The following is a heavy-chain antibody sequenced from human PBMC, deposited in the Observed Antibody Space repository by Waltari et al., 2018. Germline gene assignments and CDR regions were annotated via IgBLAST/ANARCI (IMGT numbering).Heavy chain of an antibody. J-gene: IGHJ5*02. CDR3: ARHWKRNGYRFDP. Sequence: LLLQEAGPGLATPSGTLSLTWTVSGGSINRSSYYWGWVRPSPGKGPEWLGSMYYSGTTYYNPTLESRLTISGDTSKNQFSLRLSSVTAADTAVYYCARHWKRNGYRFDPWGQGTRVTVSS. CDR2: MYYSGTT. D-gene: IGHD5-12*01. CDR1: GGSINRSSYY. V-gene: IGHV4-39*01.